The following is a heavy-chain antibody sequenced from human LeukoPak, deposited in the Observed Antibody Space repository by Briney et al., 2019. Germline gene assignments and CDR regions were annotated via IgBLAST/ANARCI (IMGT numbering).Heavy chain of an antibody. D-gene: IGHD4/OR15-4a*01. CDR2: IHYSGST. V-gene: IGHV4-59*01. J-gene: IGHJ4*02. Sequence: SETLSLTCTVSGVSISTAYWTWVRQSPGKGLEWIGYIHYSGSTTYHPSLESRVTISLDTSKNQIFLKLTSVTPADTAVYYCARDAGATAYWGQGALVTVSS. CDR3: ARDAGATAY. CDR1: GVSISTAY.